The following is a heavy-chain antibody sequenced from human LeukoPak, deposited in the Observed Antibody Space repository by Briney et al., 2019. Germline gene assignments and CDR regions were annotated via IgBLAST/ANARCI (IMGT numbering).Heavy chain of an antibody. V-gene: IGHV4-4*08. J-gene: IGHJ3*02. CDR3: ARDLVFFSGNDAFDI. Sequence: SETLSLTCTVSGGSISPYYWSWIRQPPGKGLEWIGYIYTSGSTNYNPSLKSRVTMSVDTSKNQFSLKLSSVTAADTAVYYCARDLVFFSGNDAFDIWGQGTMVTVSS. CDR2: IYTSGST. D-gene: IGHD3-10*01. CDR1: GGSISPYY.